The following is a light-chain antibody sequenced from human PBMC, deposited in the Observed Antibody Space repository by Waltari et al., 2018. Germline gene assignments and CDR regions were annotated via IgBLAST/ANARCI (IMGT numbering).Light chain of an antibody. CDR1: QSVSSY. Sequence: EIVLTQSPATLSLSPGERATLSCRASQSVSSYLGWYQQTPGQAPRPLIYDASNRATGIPARFSGSGSGTDFTLPISSLEPEDFAVYYCQQRSDWPPHFGQGTRLEMK. V-gene: IGKV3-11*01. CDR2: DAS. CDR3: QQRSDWPPH. J-gene: IGKJ5*01.